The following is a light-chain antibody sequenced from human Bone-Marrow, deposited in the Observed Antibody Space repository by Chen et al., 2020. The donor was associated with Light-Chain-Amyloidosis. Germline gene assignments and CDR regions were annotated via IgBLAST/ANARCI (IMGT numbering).Light chain of an antibody. CDR1: DLPTKY. V-gene: IGLV3-25*02. CDR3: QSADSSGTYEVI. J-gene: IGLJ2*01. CDR2: RDT. Sequence: SYELTQPPSVSVSPGQTARLTCSGDDLPTKYAYWYQQKPGQAPVLVRHRDTERPSGISERFSGASTGTTATLTTSGVQAEEEADYHCQSADSSGTYEVIFGGGTKLTVL.